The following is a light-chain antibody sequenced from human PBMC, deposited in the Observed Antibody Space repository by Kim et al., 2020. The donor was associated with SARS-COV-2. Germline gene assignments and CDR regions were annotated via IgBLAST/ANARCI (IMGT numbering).Light chain of an antibody. CDR3: QQDNNWPRT. CDR1: QSVSSN. J-gene: IGKJ2*01. Sequence: EIVMTQPPATLSVSPGERATLSCRASQSVSSNLAWYQQKPGQAPRRLIYGASTRATGIPARVSGSGSGTEFTLTISSLQSEDFAVYYCQQDNNWPRTFCQGTKLEI. V-gene: IGKV3-15*01. CDR2: GAS.